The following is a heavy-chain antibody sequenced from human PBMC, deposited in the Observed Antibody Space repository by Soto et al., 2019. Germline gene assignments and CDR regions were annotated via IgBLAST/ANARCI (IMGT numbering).Heavy chain of an antibody. CDR2: IYPAGPT. CDR3: ARDADSSGLHS. D-gene: IGHD6-19*01. CDR1: GFTVSGMF. J-gene: IGHJ4*02. Sequence: GGSLRLSCAASGFTVSGMFMNWVRQAPGKGLEWVSVIYPAGPTYYADSVKGRFTISRDNSKNTLFLQLNNLRAEDTAVYYCARDADSSGLHSWGQGILVTVSS. V-gene: IGHV3-53*01.